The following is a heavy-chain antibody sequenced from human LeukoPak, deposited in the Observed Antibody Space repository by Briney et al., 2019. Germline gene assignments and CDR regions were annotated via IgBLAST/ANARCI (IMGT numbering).Heavy chain of an antibody. Sequence: PSETLSLTCAVYGGSFSGYYWSWIRQPPGKGLEWIGEINHSGSTNYNPSLKSRVTISVDTSKNQFSLKLSSVTTADTAVYYCARQGGSGWNNYYYYYMDVWGKGTTVTISS. CDR3: ARQGGSGWNNYYYYYMDV. CDR2: INHSGST. V-gene: IGHV4-34*01. CDR1: GGSFSGYY. D-gene: IGHD6-19*01. J-gene: IGHJ6*03.